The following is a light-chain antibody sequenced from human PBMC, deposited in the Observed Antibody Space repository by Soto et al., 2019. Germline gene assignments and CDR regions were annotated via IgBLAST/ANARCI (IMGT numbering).Light chain of an antibody. J-gene: IGLJ1*01. V-gene: IGLV2-14*01. CDR2: EVN. Sequence: QSALTQPASLSWSPGQSITISCTGTSSDIGAYDYVSWFQQHPGKAPKLMISEVNNRPSGVSNRFSGSKSGNTAYLTISGLQVEDEAEYFCFSFTTTCTQVFGTGTKSPS. CDR3: FSFTTTCTQV. CDR1: SSDIGAYDY.